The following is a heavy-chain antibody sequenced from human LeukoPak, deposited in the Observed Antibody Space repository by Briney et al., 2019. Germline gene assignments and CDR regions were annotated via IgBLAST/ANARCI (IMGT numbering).Heavy chain of an antibody. V-gene: IGHV3-33*01. J-gene: IGHJ6*02. CDR1: GFTFSSYG. Sequence: GGSLRLSCAASGFTFSSYGMHWVRQAPGKGLEWVAVIWYDGSNKYYADSVKGRFTISRDNSKNTLYLQMNSLRAEDTAVYYCARDLGYNWNYIYAYYYYYGMDVWGQGTTVTVSS. D-gene: IGHD1-7*01. CDR3: ARDLGYNWNYIYAYYYYYGMDV. CDR2: IWYDGSNK.